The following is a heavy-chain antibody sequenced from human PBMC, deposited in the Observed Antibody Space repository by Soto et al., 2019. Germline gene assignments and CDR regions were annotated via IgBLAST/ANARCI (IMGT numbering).Heavy chain of an antibody. CDR1: GFTFSSYW. D-gene: IGHD5-18*01. CDR2: IKQDGSEK. CDR3: ARENTAMVTGY. Sequence: PGGSLRLSCAASGFTFSSYWMSWVRQAPGKGLEWVANIKQDGSEKYYVYSVKGRFTISRDNAKNSLYLQMNSLRAEDTAVYYCARENTAMVTGYWGQGTLVTVAS. V-gene: IGHV3-7*01. J-gene: IGHJ4*02.